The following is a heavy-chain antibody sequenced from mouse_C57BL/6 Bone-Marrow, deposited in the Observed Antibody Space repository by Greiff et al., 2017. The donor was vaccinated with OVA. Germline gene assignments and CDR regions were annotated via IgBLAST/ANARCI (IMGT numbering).Heavy chain of an antibody. CDR2: IYPRDGST. CDR3: ARESFWDWFAY. Sequence: QVQLQQSGPELVKPGASVKLSCKASGYTFTSYDINWVKQRPGQGLEWIGWIYPRDGSTKYNEKFKGKATLTVDTSSSTAYMELHSLTSEDSAVYCFARESFWDWFAYGGQGTLVTVSA. J-gene: IGHJ3*01. V-gene: IGHV1-85*01. CDR1: GYTFTSYD. D-gene: IGHD4-1*01.